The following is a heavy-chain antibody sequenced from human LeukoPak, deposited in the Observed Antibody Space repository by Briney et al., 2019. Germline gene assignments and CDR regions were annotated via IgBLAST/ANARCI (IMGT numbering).Heavy chain of an antibody. D-gene: IGHD3-10*01. J-gene: IGHJ4*02. V-gene: IGHV3-21*01. CDR3: AREPPYGDLALDY. Sequence: GGSLRLSCAASGFTFSSYSMNWVRQAPGKGLEWVSSISSSSSYIYYADSVKGRFTISRDNAKNSLYLQMNSLRAEDTAVYYCAREPPYGDLALDYWGQGTLVTVSS. CDR1: GFTFSSYS. CDR2: ISSSSSYI.